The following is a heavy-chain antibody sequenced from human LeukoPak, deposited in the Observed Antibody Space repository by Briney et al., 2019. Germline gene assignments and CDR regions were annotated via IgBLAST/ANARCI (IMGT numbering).Heavy chain of an antibody. J-gene: IGHJ4*02. V-gene: IGHV4-34*01. CDR1: GGSFSGYY. CDR2: INHSGST. D-gene: IGHD1-20*01. Sequence: KPSETLSLTCAVYGGSFSGYYWSWIRQPPGKGLEWIGEINHSGSTNYNPSLKSRVTISADTSKNQFSLKLSSVTAADTAVYYCARRTYNSPFAYWGQGTLVTVSS. CDR3: ARRTYNSPFAY.